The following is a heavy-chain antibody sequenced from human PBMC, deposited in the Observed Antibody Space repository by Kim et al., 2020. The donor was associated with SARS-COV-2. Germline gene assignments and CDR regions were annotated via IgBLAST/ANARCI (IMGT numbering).Heavy chain of an antibody. CDR1: GYTFTSYG. D-gene: IGHD3-22*01. CDR2: ISAYNGNT. J-gene: IGHJ4*02. V-gene: IGHV1-18*01. Sequence: ASVKVSCKASGYTFTSYGISWERQAPGQGLEWMGWISAYNGNTNYAQKLQGGVTMTTDTSTSTAYMELRSLRSDDTAVYYCARTDYYYDSSGYRFAYWGQGTLVPVSS. CDR3: ARTDYYYDSSGYRFAY.